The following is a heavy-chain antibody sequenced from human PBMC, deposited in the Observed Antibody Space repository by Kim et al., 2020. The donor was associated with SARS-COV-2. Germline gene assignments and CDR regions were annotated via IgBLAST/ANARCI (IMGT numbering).Heavy chain of an antibody. V-gene: IGHV4-31*03. CDR1: GGSISSGGYY. J-gene: IGHJ2*01. CDR3: ARCTFPASYWYFDL. Sequence: SETLSLTCTVSGGSISSGGYYWSWIRQHPGKGLEWIGYIYYSGSTYYNPSLKSRVTISVDTSKNQFSLKLLSVTAGDTAVYYCARCTFPASYWYFDLWGRGTLVTVSS. CDR2: IYYSGST. D-gene: IGHD6-25*01.